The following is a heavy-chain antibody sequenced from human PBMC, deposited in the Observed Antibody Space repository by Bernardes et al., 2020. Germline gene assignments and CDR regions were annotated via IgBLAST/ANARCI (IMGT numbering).Heavy chain of an antibody. V-gene: IGHV4-34*01. D-gene: IGHD2-15*01. CDR2: INHSGST. J-gene: IGHJ4*02. CDR3: ARTCSGGSCYNY. Sequence: TLSLTCAVYGGSFSGYYWSWIRQPPGKGLEWIGEINHSGSTNYNPSLKSRVTISVDTSKNQFSLKLSSVTAADTALYYCARTCSGGSCYNYWGQGTLVTVSS. CDR1: GGSFSGYY.